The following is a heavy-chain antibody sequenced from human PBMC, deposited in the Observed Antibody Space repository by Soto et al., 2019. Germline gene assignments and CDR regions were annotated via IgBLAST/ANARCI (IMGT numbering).Heavy chain of an antibody. V-gene: IGHV4-59*08. CDR3: AKNWNWGSLVH. Sequence: SETPSLTRTVSGDSINTYYWSLIRTSPGKGLEWIGFIYYGGSTNYNPSLKSRVTISVDTPKNQFSLKLSSVTAADTAVYYCAKNWNWGSLVHWGQGTLVTVSS. CDR2: IYYGGST. CDR1: GDSINTYY. D-gene: IGHD7-27*01. J-gene: IGHJ4*02.